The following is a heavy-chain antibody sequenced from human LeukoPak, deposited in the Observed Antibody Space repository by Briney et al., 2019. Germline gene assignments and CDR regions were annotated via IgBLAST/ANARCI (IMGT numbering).Heavy chain of an antibody. CDR2: ISAYNGNT. V-gene: IGHV1-18*01. D-gene: IGHD3-10*01. CDR3: ATARGITMVRGVVYYYYYMDV. J-gene: IGHJ6*03. CDR1: GYTFTSYG. Sequence: ASVKVSCKASGYTFTSYGISWVRQAPGQGLEWMGWISAYNGNTNYAQKLQGRVTMTTDTSTSTAYMELRSLRSDDTAVYYCATARGITMVRGVVYYYYYMDVWGKGTTVTVSS.